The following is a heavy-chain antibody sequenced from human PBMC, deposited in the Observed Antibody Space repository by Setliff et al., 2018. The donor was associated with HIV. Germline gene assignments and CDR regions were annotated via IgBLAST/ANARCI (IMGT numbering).Heavy chain of an antibody. J-gene: IGHJ4*03. CDR1: GYTFTRYD. CDR3: ARTALHYYDSSGYLDN. D-gene: IGHD3-22*01. Sequence: ASVKVSCKASGYTFTRYDINWVRQAPGQGLEWMAWMNPQGGDTGYAQKFQDRVTVTGNTSINTAYMELSSLRSDDTAVYYCARTALHYYDSSGYLDNWGQGTLVTVSS. V-gene: IGHV1-8*01. CDR2: MNPQGGDT.